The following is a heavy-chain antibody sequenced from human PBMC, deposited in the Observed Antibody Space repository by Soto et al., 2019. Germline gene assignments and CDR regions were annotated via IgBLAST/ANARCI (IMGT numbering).Heavy chain of an antibody. CDR2: ISYDGSNK. Sequence: GGSLRLSCAASGFTFSSYGMHWVRQAPGKELEWVAVISYDGSNKYYADSVKGRFTISRDNSKNTLYLQMNSLRAEDTAVYYCARETYYYDSSGYYFYFDYWGQGTLVTVSS. D-gene: IGHD3-22*01. J-gene: IGHJ4*02. V-gene: IGHV3-30*03. CDR3: ARETYYYDSSGYYFYFDY. CDR1: GFTFSSYG.